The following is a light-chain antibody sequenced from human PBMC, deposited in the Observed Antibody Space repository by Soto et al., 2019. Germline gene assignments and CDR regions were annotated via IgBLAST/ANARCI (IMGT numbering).Light chain of an antibody. CDR2: EVT. CDR3: SSYTSTSRYV. Sequence: QSALTQPPSVSGSPGQSVTISCTGTSSDVGKYGRVSRYQQPPGTAPKLIIYEVTNRPSGVPARFSGSKSGNTASLTISGLQAEDEADYYCSSYTSTSRYVFGAGTKVTVL. CDR1: SSDVGKYGR. V-gene: IGLV2-18*02. J-gene: IGLJ1*01.